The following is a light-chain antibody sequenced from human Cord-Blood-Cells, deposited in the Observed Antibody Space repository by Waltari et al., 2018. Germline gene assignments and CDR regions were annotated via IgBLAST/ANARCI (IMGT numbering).Light chain of an antibody. CDR3: QQYGSSPT. CDR2: GAS. CDR1: QSVSSSY. V-gene: IGKV3-20*01. J-gene: IGKJ5*01. Sequence: EIVLTQSPGTLSLSPGDRATLSCRASQSVSSSYITWYQQKPGQAPRLLIYGASSRATGIPDRFSGSGSGTDFTLTISRLEPEDFAVYYCQQYGSSPTFGQGTRLEIK.